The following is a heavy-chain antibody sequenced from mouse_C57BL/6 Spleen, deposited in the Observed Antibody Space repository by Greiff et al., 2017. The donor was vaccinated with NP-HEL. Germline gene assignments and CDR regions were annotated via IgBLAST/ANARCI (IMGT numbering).Heavy chain of an antibody. J-gene: IGHJ4*01. CDR2: IYPSDSET. Sequence: QVQLQQPGAELVRPGSSVKLSCKASGYTFTSYWMDWVKQRPGQGLEWIGNIYPSDSETHYNQKFKDKATLTVDKSSSTAYMQLSSLTSEDSAVYYCARSKGNLYYAMDYWGQGTSVTVSS. V-gene: IGHV1-61*01. D-gene: IGHD2-1*01. CDR3: ARSKGNLYYAMDY. CDR1: GYTFTSYW.